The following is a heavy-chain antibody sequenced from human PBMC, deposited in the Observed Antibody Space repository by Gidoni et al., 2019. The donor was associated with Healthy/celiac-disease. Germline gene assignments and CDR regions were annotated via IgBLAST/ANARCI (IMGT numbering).Heavy chain of an antibody. CDR2: IYSSGST. D-gene: IGHD4-17*01. J-gene: IGHJ4*02. CDR1: GGAISSDY. V-gene: IGHV4-59*01. Sequence: QVQLQASGPGLVKPSETLSLTCTVSGGAISSDYWSWIRQPPGKGMEWIGYIYSSGSTNYDPALKSRVTIAVDTSKNQCSLKLSSVTAADTAVYYCARGTVPVDYWGQGTLVTVSS. CDR3: ARGTVPVDY.